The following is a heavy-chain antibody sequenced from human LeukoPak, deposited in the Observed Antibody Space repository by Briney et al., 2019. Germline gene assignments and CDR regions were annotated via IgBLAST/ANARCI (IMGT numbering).Heavy chain of an antibody. D-gene: IGHD3-16*01. J-gene: IGHJ4*02. CDR3: ARDFLRGGN. CDR2: ISTDGSST. V-gene: IGHV3-74*01. CDR1: GFTFDDYA. Sequence: GGSLRLSCAASGFTFDDYAMHWVRQAPGKGLVWVSRISTDGSSTSYADSVKGRFTISRDNAKSMLYLQMNSLRADDTAVYYCARDFLRGGNWGQGTLVTVSS.